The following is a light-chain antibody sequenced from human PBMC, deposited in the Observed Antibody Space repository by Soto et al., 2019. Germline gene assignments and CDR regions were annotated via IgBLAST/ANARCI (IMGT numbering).Light chain of an antibody. CDR2: AAS. Sequence: DFQMTQSPSSLSASVGDRITITCRASQSISDYLNWYQLKPGKAPKLLIYAASYLQSGVPSRFRGSGSGTDFTLTISSLQPEDFATYYCQQCYSTPLKFGQGTKVDIK. CDR1: QSISDY. CDR3: QQCYSTPLK. J-gene: IGKJ1*01. V-gene: IGKV1-39*01.